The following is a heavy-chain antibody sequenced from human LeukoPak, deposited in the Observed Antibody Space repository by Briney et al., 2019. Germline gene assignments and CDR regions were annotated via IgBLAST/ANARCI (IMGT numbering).Heavy chain of an antibody. V-gene: IGHV4-30-2*04. J-gene: IGHJ5*02. CDR3: ARGPGDYDSSGYYGRDNWFDP. Sequence: NYNPSLKSRVTISVDTSKNQFSLKLSSVTAADTAVYYCARGPGDYDSSGYYGRDNWFDPWGQGTLVTVSS. D-gene: IGHD3-22*01.